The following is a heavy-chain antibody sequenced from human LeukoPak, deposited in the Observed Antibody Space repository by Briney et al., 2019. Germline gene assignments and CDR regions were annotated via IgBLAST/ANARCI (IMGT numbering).Heavy chain of an antibody. J-gene: IGHJ4*02. CDR2: IYSGGST. CDR1: GFTVSSNY. CDR3: ARVRTLYCSSTSCYIGTYYYFDY. D-gene: IGHD2-2*02. Sequence: QAGGSLRLSCAASGFTVSSNYMSWVRQAPGKGLEWVSVIYSGGSTYYADSVKGRFTISRDNSKNTLYLQMNSLRAEDTAVYYCARVRTLYCSSTSCYIGTYYYFDYWGQGTLVTVSS. V-gene: IGHV3-66*01.